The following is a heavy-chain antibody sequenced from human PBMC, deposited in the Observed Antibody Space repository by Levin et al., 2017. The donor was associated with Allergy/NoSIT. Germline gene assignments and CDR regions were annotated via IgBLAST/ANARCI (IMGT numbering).Heavy chain of an antibody. CDR3: AGEPNSPYYYYYGLDV. J-gene: IGHJ6*02. V-gene: IGHV4-39*07. CDR2: VYYTGSA. Sequence: SETLSLTCTVSGDSISNDNYYWAWIRQPPGKGLEWIGSVYYTGSAYYIPSLKTRLTMSVDTSKNQFSLRFNSVTAADTAIYYCAGEPNSPYYYYYGLDVWGQGTAVTVSS. D-gene: IGHD2/OR15-2a*01. CDR1: GDSISNDNYY.